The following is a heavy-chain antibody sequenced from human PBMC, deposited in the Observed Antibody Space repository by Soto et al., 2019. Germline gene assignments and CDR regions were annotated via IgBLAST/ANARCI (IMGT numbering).Heavy chain of an antibody. D-gene: IGHD3-22*01. CDR1: GFTFSDYY. CDR2: TSSSGSII. J-gene: IGHJ4*02. CDR3: ARDLGYYASDGYFDY. V-gene: IGHV3-11*01. Sequence: AGGSLRLSCAASGFTFSDYYMSWIRQAPGKGLEWVSYTSSSGSIIYYADSVKGRFTISRDNAKNSLYLQLNSLRAEDTAVYYCARDLGYYASDGYFDYWGQGTVVTVSS.